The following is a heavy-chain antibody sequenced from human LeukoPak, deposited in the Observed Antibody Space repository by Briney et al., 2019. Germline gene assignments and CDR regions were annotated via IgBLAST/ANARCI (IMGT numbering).Heavy chain of an antibody. CDR2: INPSGGST. J-gene: IGHJ3*02. D-gene: IGHD5-12*01. V-gene: IGHV1-46*01. Sequence: ASVKVSCKASGYTFTSYYMHWVRQAPGQGLEWMGIINPSGGSTSYAQKFQGRVTMTRDTSTSTVYMELSSLRSEDTAVYYCARVKSGYSGYDRNDAFDIWGQGTMVTVSS. CDR1: GYTFTSYY. CDR3: ARVKSGYSGYDRNDAFDI.